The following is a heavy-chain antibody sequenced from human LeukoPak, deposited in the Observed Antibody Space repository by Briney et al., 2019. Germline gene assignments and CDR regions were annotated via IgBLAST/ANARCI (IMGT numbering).Heavy chain of an antibody. V-gene: IGHV3-30-3*01. D-gene: IGHD5-12*01. CDR1: GFTFSSYA. CDR3: ARDLVADNFDY. CDR2: ISYDGSNK. Sequence: GRSLRLSCAASGFTFSSYAMHWVRQAPAKGLEWVAVISYDGSNKYYADSVKGRFTISRDNSKNTLYLQMNSLRAEDTAVYYCARDLVADNFDYWGQGTLVTVSS. J-gene: IGHJ4*02.